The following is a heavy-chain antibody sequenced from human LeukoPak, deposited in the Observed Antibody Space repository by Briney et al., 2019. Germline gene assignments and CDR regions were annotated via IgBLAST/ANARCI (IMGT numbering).Heavy chain of an antibody. Sequence: GGSLRLSCAASGFSFSSYSMNWVRQAPGKGLEWVSSISSGSTYIYYADSVKGRFTISRDNAKNSLYLQVSTLRAEDAAVYYCAREISSSTSFDYWGQGTLVTVSS. CDR2: ISSGSTYI. D-gene: IGHD2-2*01. CDR1: GFSFSSYS. V-gene: IGHV3-21*01. J-gene: IGHJ4*02. CDR3: AREISSSTSFDY.